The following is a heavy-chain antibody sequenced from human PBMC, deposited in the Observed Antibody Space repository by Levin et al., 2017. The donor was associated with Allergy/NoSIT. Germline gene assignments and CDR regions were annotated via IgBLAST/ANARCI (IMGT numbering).Heavy chain of an antibody. CDR1: GITVSDTY. V-gene: IGHV3-21*01. D-gene: IGHD4-11*01. CDR3: ARDSTAVSSDY. CDR2: ISSRSSNI. Sequence: GGSLRLSCAASGITVSDTYMSWVRQAPGKGLEWVSSISSRSSNIYYADSVKGRFTISRDNAKNSLYLQMNSLRAEDTAVYYCARDSTAVSSDYWGQGTLVTVSS. J-gene: IGHJ4*02.